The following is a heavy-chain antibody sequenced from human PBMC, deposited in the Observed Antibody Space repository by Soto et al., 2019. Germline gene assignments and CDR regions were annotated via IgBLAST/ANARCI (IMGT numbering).Heavy chain of an antibody. Sequence: LSLTCTVSGGSISSGDYYWSWVRQVPKKGLEWIGYIYYSGSTYYNTSLRSRVAMSVDTSKNQFSLKLSSVTAADTAIYYCAREGRLAAAGRFDYWGQGTLVTVSS. CDR1: GGSISSGDYY. V-gene: IGHV4-31*03. J-gene: IGHJ4*02. D-gene: IGHD6-13*01. CDR2: IYYSGST. CDR3: AREGRLAAAGRFDY.